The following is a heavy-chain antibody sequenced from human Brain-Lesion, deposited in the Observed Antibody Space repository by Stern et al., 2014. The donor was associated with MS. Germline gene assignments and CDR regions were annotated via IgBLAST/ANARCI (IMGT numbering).Heavy chain of an antibody. J-gene: IGHJ4*02. CDR2: IYHSGST. V-gene: IGHV4-31*03. Sequence: VQLVESGPGLVKPSQTLSLTCTVSGGSISSGNYYWSWIRQHPGKGLEWIGPIYHSGSTSYNPPLKSRVTTSIDTSKNQFSLKLSSVTAADTAVYYCARGSREVLLPRFYFDYWGQGTLVTVSS. CDR1: GGSISSGNYY. D-gene: IGHD3-3*01. CDR3: ARGSREVLLPRFYFDY.